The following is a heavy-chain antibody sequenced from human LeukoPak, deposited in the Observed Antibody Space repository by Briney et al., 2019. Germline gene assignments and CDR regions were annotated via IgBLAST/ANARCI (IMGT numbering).Heavy chain of an antibody. CDR2: IYTSGST. CDR3: AREPKQQPNFIQGYAFDI. J-gene: IGHJ3*02. Sequence: SQTLSLTCTVSGGSISSGSYYWSWIRQPARKGLEWIGRIYTSGSTNYNPSLKSRVTISVDTSKNQFSLKLSSVTAADTAVYYCAREPKQQPNFIQGYAFDIWGQGTMVTVSS. CDR1: GGSISSGSYY. V-gene: IGHV4-61*02. D-gene: IGHD6-13*01.